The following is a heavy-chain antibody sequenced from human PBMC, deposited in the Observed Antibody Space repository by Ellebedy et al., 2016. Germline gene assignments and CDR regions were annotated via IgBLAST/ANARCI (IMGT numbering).Heavy chain of an antibody. V-gene: IGHV4-31*03. CDR1: GGSISSGGYY. J-gene: IGHJ1*01. D-gene: IGHD3-22*01. CDR3: ARAPYDSSGYYVRYFQH. Sequence: SETLSLTCTVSGGSISSGGYYWSWIRQHPGTGLEWIGYIYYSGSTYYNPSLKSRVTISVDTSKNQFSLKLSSVTAADTAVYYCARAPYDSSGYYVRYFQHWGQGTLVTVSS. CDR2: IYYSGST.